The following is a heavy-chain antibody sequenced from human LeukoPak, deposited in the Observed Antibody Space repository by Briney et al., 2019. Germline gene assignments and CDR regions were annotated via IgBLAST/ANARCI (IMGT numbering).Heavy chain of an antibody. CDR3: ATKQWLAPPPDS. V-gene: IGHV3-74*01. CDR2: INTDGTVT. D-gene: IGHD6-19*01. Sequence: GGSLRLSCAASGFTFSKYWMLWVRQAPGKGLESVSRINTDGTVTTYADSVKGRFTVSRDNADNTMFLQMNRVRDEDTAVCYCATKQWLAPPPDSWGQGTPVTVSS. J-gene: IGHJ4*02. CDR1: GFTFSKYW.